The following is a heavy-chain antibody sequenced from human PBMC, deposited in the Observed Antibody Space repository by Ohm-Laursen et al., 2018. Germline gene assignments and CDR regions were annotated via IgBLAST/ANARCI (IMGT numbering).Heavy chain of an antibody. CDR1: GFTFTTYA. D-gene: IGHD3-16*02. V-gene: IGHV3-23*01. CDR3: ASQGLSLDY. J-gene: IGHJ4*02. Sequence: SLRLSCSASGFTFTTYAMSWVRQAPGKGLEWVSGVSAGGGGAYYADSVKGRFTISRDNSKNTLYLQMNSLRAEDTAVYYCASQGLSLDYWGQGTLVTVSS. CDR2: VSAGGGGA.